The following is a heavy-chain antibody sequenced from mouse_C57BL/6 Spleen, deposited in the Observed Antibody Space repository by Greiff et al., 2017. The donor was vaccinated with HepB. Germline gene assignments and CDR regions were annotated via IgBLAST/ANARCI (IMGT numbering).Heavy chain of an antibody. Sequence: QVQLQQPGAELVKPGASVKLSCKASGYTFTSYWMHWVKQRPGQGLEWIGMIHPNSGSTNYNEKFKSKATLTVDKSSSTAYMQLSSLTSEDSAVYYCAREGRDYDGNYFDYWGQGTTLTVSS. V-gene: IGHV1-64*01. CDR1: GYTFTSYW. D-gene: IGHD2-4*01. J-gene: IGHJ2*01. CDR3: AREGRDYDGNYFDY. CDR2: IHPNSGST.